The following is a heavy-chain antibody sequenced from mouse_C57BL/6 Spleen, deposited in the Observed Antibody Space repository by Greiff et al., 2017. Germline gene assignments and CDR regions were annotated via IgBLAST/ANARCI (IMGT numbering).Heavy chain of an antibody. J-gene: IGHJ4*01. CDR3: ARRYYDPHYAMDY. CDR1: GYTFTSYW. V-gene: IGHV1-55*01. CDR2: IYPGSGST. D-gene: IGHD2-4*01. Sequence: QVQLQQSGAELVKPGASVKMSCKASGYTFTSYWITWVKQRPGQGLEWIGDIYPGSGSTNYNEKFKSKATLTVDTSSSTAYMQLSSLTSEDSAVYYCARRYYDPHYAMDYWGQGTSVTVSS.